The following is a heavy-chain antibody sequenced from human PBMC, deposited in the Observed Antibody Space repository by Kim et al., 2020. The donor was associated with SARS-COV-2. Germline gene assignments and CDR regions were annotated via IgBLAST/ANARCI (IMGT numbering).Heavy chain of an antibody. CDR3: AKDGISYYYDSSGYLDY. CDR2: ISYDGSNK. J-gene: IGHJ4*02. D-gene: IGHD3-22*01. CDR1: GFTFSSYG. Sequence: GGSLRLSCAASGFTFSSYGMHWVRQAPGKGLEWVAVISYDGSNKYYADSVKGRFTISRDNSKNTLYLQMNSLRAEDTAVYYCAKDGISYYYDSSGYLDYWGQGTLVTVSS. V-gene: IGHV3-30*18.